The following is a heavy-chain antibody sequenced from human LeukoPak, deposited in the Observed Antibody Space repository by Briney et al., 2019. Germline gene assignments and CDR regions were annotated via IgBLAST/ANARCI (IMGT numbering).Heavy chain of an antibody. V-gene: IGHV3-20*04. D-gene: IGHD2-15*01. CDR3: AKEDCSGGRCYSLHY. J-gene: IGHJ4*02. Sequence: PGGSLRLSCPASGFTFDDYGMTWVRQTPGKGLEWVSTINWNGGSTAYADSVKGRFTISRDNAKNSLYLQMNSLRAEDAAVYYCAKEDCSGGRCYSLHYWGQGTLVTVSS. CDR2: INWNGGST. CDR1: GFTFDDYG.